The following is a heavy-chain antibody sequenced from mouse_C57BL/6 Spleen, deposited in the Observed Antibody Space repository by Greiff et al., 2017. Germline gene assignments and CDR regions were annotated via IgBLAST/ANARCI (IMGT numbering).Heavy chain of an antibody. V-gene: IGHV1-78*01. CDR1: GYTFTDHT. Sequence: VQLQQSDAELVKPGASVKISCKASGYTFTDHTIHWMKQRPEQGLEWIGYIYPRDGSTKYNEKFKGKATLTADKSSSTAYMQLNSLTSEDSAVYLGARGGYYDCDGGFAYWGQGTLVTVSA. J-gene: IGHJ3*01. CDR2: IYPRDGST. D-gene: IGHD2-4*01. CDR3: ARGGYYDCDGGFAY.